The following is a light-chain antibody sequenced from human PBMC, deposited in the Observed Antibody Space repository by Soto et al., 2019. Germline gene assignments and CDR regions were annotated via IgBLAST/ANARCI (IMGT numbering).Light chain of an antibody. Sequence: DIQMTQSPSSLSASVGDRVTITCRASQSISGYLNWYQQKPGKAPKLLIYAASSLQSGVPSRFSGSGSATDCTLILSSVQPEDFATYYCQQSYRIQCTFGPGTTVDIK. CDR1: QSISGY. CDR3: QQSYRIQCT. CDR2: AAS. J-gene: IGKJ3*01. V-gene: IGKV1-39*01.